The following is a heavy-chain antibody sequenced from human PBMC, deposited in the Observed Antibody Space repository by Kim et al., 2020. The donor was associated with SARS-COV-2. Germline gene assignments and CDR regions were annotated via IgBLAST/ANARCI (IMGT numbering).Heavy chain of an antibody. CDR3: ARAFCTGAGCPRGGRGFDP. J-gene: IGHJ5*02. CDR1: GFTFSSYA. V-gene: IGHV3-33*01. CDR2: IWSDGNNK. D-gene: IGHD2-8*02. Sequence: GGSLRLSCAASGFTFSSYAMHWVRQAPGKGLEWVVVIWSDGNNKYYADSVKGRFTISRDNSKNTLYLQMNSLRAEDTAVYYCARAFCTGAGCPRGGRGFDPWGQGTLVTVSS.